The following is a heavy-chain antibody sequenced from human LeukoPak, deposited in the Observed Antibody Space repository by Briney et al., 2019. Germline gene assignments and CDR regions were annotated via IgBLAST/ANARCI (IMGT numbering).Heavy chain of an antibody. CDR2: IYYSGYT. CDR1: GGSINNYY. V-gene: IGHV4-59*12. CDR3: ARTTMVRGTYYMDV. J-gene: IGHJ6*03. Sequence: PSETLSLTCTVSGGSINNYYWSWIRQPPGKGLEWIGYIYYSGYTNYNPSLKSRVTITVDTSKNQFSLKMRSVTAADTAVYYCARTTMVRGTYYMDVWGKGTTVTISS. D-gene: IGHD3-10*01.